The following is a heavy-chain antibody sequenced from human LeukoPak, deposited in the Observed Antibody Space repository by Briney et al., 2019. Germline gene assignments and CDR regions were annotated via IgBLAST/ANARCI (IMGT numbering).Heavy chain of an antibody. CDR3: ARDANYYYDSSFDY. CDR2: INPNSGGT. Sequence: GASVKVSCKASGYTFTGYYMHWVRQAPGQGLEWMGWINPNSGGTNYAQKFQGRVTMTRDTSISTAYMELSRLRSDDTAVYYCARDANYYYDSSFDYWGQGTLVTVSS. CDR1: GYTFTGYY. D-gene: IGHD3-22*01. V-gene: IGHV1-2*02. J-gene: IGHJ4*02.